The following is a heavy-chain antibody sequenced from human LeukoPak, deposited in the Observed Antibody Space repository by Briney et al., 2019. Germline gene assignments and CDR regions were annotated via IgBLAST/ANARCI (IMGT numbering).Heavy chain of an antibody. CDR1: GYTFPSHD. V-gene: IGHV1-8*01. Sequence: GASVKVSRKASGYTFPSHDINWVRQATGQGLEWMGWMNPNSGNTGYAPKFQGRVTMTRDTSISTAYTELSSLTSEDTAVYFCARGGDDCAGSSCYLDWGQGTLVTVSS. CDR3: ARGGDDCAGSSCYLD. J-gene: IGHJ4*02. D-gene: IGHD2-2*01. CDR2: MNPNSGNT.